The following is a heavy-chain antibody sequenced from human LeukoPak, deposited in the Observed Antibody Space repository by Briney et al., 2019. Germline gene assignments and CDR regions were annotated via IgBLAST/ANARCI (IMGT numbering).Heavy chain of an antibody. V-gene: IGHV3-66*01. J-gene: IGHJ4*02. D-gene: IGHD4-11*01. CDR2: IYSGGYT. CDR1: GLIVSSKY. Sequence: GGSLRLSCAASGLIVSSKYMSWVRQAPGKGLEWVSVIYSGGYTYYADSVKGRFTISRDNAKNSLYLQMNSLRAEDTAVYYCARDPGGTTVSPVPYYFDYWGQGTLVTVSS. CDR3: ARDPGGTTVSPVPYYFDY.